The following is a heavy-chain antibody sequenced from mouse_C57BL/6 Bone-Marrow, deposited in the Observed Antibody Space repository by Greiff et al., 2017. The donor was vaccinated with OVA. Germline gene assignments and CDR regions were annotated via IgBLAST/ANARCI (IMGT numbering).Heavy chain of an antibody. J-gene: IGHJ2*01. CDR2: IDPSDSYT. V-gene: IGHV1-50*01. Sequence: QVQLQQPGAELVKPGASVKLSCKASGYTFTSYWMQWVKQRPGQGLEWIGEIDPSDSYTNYNQKFKGTATLTVDTSSSTAYMQLSSLTSEDSAVYYCARGYYYGSSYDWYYFDYWGQGTTLTVSS. D-gene: IGHD1-1*01. CDR3: ARGYYYGSSYDWYYFDY. CDR1: GYTFTSYW.